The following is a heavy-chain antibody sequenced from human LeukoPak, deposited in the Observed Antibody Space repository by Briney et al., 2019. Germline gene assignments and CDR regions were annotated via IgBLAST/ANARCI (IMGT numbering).Heavy chain of an antibody. CDR2: IYSSGST. V-gene: IGHV4-61*02. Sequence: SETLSLTCTVSGGSISSGNYYWSWIRQPAGKGLEWIGRIYSSGSTNYNPSFKSRVTISVDTSKNQFSLKLRSVTAADTAVYYCARDVVLPAAMREHYFDYWGQGTLVTVSS. CDR3: ARDVVLPAAMREHYFDY. D-gene: IGHD2-2*01. J-gene: IGHJ4*02. CDR1: GGSISSGNYY.